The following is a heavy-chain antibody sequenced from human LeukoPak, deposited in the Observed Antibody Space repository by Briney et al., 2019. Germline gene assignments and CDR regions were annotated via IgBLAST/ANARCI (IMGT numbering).Heavy chain of an antibody. CDR2: ISPSGGIT. J-gene: IGHJ3*02. CDR1: GFTFSSHG. CDR3: ARVKEASAFDI. Sequence: GGSLRLSCAASGFTFSSHGMNWARQAPGKGLEWVSGISPSGGITYYADSVKGRFTISRDNAKNSLYLQMNSLRAEDTAVYYCARVKEASAFDIWGQGTMVTVSS. D-gene: IGHD5-12*01. V-gene: IGHV3-21*01.